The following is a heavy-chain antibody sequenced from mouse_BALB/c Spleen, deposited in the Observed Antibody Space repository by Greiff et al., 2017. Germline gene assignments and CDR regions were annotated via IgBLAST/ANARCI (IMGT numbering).Heavy chain of an antibody. CDR2: IDPENGDT. CDR3: NAGNGKGFAY. D-gene: IGHD2-1*01. Sequence: VQLQQSGAELVRSGASVKLSCTASGFNIKDYYMHWVKQRPEQGLEWIGWIDPENGDTEYAPKFQGKATMTADTSSNTAYLQLSSLTSEDTAVYYCNAGNGKGFAYWGQGTLVTVSA. J-gene: IGHJ3*01. V-gene: IGHV14-4*02. CDR1: GFNIKDYY.